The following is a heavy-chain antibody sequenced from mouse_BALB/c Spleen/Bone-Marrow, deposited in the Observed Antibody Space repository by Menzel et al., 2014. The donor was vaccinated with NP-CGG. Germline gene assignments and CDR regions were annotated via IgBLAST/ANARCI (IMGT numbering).Heavy chain of an antibody. Sequence: VQLQQSGAELVKPGASVKLSCKASGYTFTSYWMHWVKQRPGQGLEWIGEINPSNGRTNYNEKFKSKATLTVDKSSSTAYMQLSSLTSEDSAVYYCARGDGSAWFAYWGQGTLVTVSA. CDR1: GYTFTSYW. CDR2: INPSNGRT. J-gene: IGHJ3*01. CDR3: ARGDGSAWFAY. D-gene: IGHD3-3*01. V-gene: IGHV1S81*02.